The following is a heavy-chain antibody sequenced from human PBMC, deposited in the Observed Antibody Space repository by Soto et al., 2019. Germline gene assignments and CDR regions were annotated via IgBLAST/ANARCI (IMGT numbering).Heavy chain of an antibody. J-gene: IGHJ5*02. CDR3: ARGAHLSFGELGNWFDP. CDR2: INHSGST. CDR1: GGSFSGYY. V-gene: IGHV4-34*01. Sequence: SETLSLTCAVYGGSFSGYYWSWIRQPPGKGLEWIGEINHSGSTNYNPSLKSRVTISVDTSKNQFSLKLSSVTAADTAVYYCARGAHLSFGELGNWFDPWGQGTLVTVSS. D-gene: IGHD3-10*01.